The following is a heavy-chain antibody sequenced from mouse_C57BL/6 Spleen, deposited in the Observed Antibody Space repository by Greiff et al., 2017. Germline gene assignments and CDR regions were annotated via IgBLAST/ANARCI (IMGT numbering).Heavy chain of an antibody. Sequence: VQLQQSGAELARPGASVKLSCKASGYTFTSYGISWVKQRTGQGLEWIGEIYPRSGNTYYNEKFKGKATLTADKSSSTAYMELRSLTSEDSAVYFCARWGSTTVVARNFDYWGQGTTLTVSS. CDR1: GYTFTSYG. J-gene: IGHJ2*01. V-gene: IGHV1-81*01. D-gene: IGHD1-1*01. CDR2: IYPRSGNT. CDR3: ARWGSTTVVARNFDY.